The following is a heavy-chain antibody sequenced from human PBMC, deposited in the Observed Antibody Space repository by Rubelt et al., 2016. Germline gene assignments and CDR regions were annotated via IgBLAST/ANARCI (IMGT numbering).Heavy chain of an antibody. CDR1: GFTFSSYD. V-gene: IGHV3-30*03. J-gene: IGHJ6*02. Sequence: GFTFSSYDMHWVRQAPGKGLEWVALISYDGSNKYYADSVKGRFTISRDKSKNTLYLQMNSLRAEDTAVYYCASSIVVVPAANYYYGMDVWGQGTTATVSS. CDR3: ASSIVVVPAANYYYGMDV. CDR2: ISYDGSNK. D-gene: IGHD2-2*01.